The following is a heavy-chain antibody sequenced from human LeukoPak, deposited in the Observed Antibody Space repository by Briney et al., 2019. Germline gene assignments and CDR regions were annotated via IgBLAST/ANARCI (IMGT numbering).Heavy chain of an antibody. Sequence: PSETLSLTCTVSGGSISSGDYYWSWIRQPPGKGLEWIGYIYYSGSTYYNPPLKSRVTISVDTSKNQFSLKLSSVTAADTAVYYCARGDYRNGMDVWGQGTTVTVSS. J-gene: IGHJ6*02. CDR2: IYYSGST. D-gene: IGHD4/OR15-4a*01. V-gene: IGHV4-30-4*01. CDR3: ARGDYRNGMDV. CDR1: GGSISSGDYY.